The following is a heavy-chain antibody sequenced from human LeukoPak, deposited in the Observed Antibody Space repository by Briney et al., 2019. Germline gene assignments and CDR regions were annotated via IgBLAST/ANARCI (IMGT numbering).Heavy chain of an antibody. D-gene: IGHD3-10*01. Sequence: ASVKVSCKASGYTFTSYYMHWERQAPGQGLEWMGIINPSGGSTSYAQKFQGRVTMTRDTSTSTVYMELSSLRSEDTAVYYCARNRIDQWFGELSAFDIWGQGTMVTVSS. CDR3: ARNRIDQWFGELSAFDI. V-gene: IGHV1-46*01. CDR1: GYTFTSYY. CDR2: INPSGGST. J-gene: IGHJ3*02.